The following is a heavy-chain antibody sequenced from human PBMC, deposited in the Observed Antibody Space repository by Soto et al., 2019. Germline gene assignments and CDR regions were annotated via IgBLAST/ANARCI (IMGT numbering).Heavy chain of an antibody. J-gene: IGHJ3*02. CDR2: TYYRSKWYN. CDR1: GDSVSSNSAA. D-gene: IGHD4-17*01. V-gene: IGHV6-1*01. Sequence: SPTLSLTGAISGDSVSSNSAAWNWIRQSPSRGLEWLGRTYYRSKWYNDYAVSVKSRITINPDTSKNQFSLQLNSVTPEDTAVYYCARGDHYGDYDAFDIWGQGTMVTVSS. CDR3: ARGDHYGDYDAFDI.